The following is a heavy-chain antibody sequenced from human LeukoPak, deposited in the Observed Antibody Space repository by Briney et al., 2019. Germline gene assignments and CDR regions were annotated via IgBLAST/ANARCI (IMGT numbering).Heavy chain of an antibody. CDR1: EYTFTGYY. CDR2: IDTNTGDS. D-gene: IGHD2-2*01. V-gene: IGHV1-2*02. CDR3: ARIRYCGGISCYYIDY. J-gene: IGHJ4*02. Sequence: ASVKVSCKASEYTFTGYYIHWVRQAPGQGLEWMGWIDTNTGDSNYVQKFQGRVTMTRDTSISTAYMELSRLRSDDTAFYYCARIRYCGGISCYYIDYWGQGTLVTVSA.